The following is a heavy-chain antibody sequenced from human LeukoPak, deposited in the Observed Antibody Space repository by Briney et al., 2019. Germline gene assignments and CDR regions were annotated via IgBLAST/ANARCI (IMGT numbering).Heavy chain of an antibody. CDR2: IYYSGST. CDR1: GGSIRSYY. Sequence: PSETLSLTCIVSGGSIRSYYWSWIRQPPGKGLEWIGYIYYSGSTNYNPSLKSRVAISVDTSKNQFSLKLDSVTAADTAVYYCARLQATVTIHAYFDYWGQGTLVTVSS. J-gene: IGHJ4*02. CDR3: ARLQATVTIHAYFDY. V-gene: IGHV4-59*01. D-gene: IGHD4-17*01.